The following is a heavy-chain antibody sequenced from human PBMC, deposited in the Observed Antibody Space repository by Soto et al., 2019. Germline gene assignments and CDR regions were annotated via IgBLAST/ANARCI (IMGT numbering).Heavy chain of an antibody. V-gene: IGHV3-23*01. CDR1: GFTFSSYA. CDR3: ATVFYQYDSSGDNEFDN. J-gene: IGHJ4*02. Sequence: LRLSCAASGFTFSSYAVSWVRQAPGKGPEWISSISGSGSTIYYAGSVKGRFTISRDNSKNTLYLQMSSLRAEDTAVYYCATVFYQYDSSGDNEFDNRGQGSLVTVAS. D-gene: IGHD3-22*01. CDR2: ISGSGSTI.